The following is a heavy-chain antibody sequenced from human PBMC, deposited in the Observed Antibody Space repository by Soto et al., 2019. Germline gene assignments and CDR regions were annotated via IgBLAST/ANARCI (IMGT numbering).Heavy chain of an antibody. CDR1: RVTFSKFI. Sequence: QVQLVQSGAEVQKPGSSVKVSCKASRVTFSKFIVTWVRQAPGLGLEWVGGIIPIFGTANYAQKFQGRVTITADESTSTSYMEVNNLRSEDTAVYYCAKVRYSSPMGYYYGMDVWGQGTTVTVSS. CDR3: AKVRYSSPMGYYYGMDV. D-gene: IGHD6-19*01. V-gene: IGHV1-69*01. J-gene: IGHJ6*02. CDR2: IIPIFGTA.